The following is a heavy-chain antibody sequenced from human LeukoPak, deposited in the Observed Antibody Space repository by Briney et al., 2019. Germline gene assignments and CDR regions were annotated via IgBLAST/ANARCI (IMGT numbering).Heavy chain of an antibody. CDR1: GGYISNYY. CDR2: IYYNGST. Sequence: SETLSLTCTVSGGYISNYYWNWIRQPPGKGLEWIGYIYYNGSTNYNASLKGRVTISVATSRHQFSLKLSSVTAADTAVYYCARRWRGYYYMDVWGKGTMVSVSS. D-gene: IGHD4-23*01. J-gene: IGHJ6*03. V-gene: IGHV4-59*01. CDR3: ARRWRGYYYMDV.